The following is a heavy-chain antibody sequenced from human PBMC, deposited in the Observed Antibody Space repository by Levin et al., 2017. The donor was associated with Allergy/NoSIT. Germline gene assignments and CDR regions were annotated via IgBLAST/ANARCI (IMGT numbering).Heavy chain of an antibody. J-gene: IGHJ4*02. CDR1: GFTVSSNY. D-gene: IGHD5-18*01. CDR2: IYSGGST. V-gene: IGHV3-53*01. CDR3: ASQIQLGRYYFDY. Sequence: GESLKISCAASGFTVSSNYMSWVRQAPGKGLEWVSVIYSGGSTYYADSVKGRFTISRDNSKNTLYLQMNSLRAEDTAVYYCASQIQLGRYYFDYWGQGTLVTVSS.